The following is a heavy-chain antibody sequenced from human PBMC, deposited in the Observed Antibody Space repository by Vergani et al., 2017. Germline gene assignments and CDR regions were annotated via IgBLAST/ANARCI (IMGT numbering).Heavy chain of an antibody. Sequence: QVQLQESGPGLVKPSETLSLTCTVSGGSLSSYYWSWIRQPPGKGLEWIGEINHSGSTNYNPSLKSRVTISVDTSKNQFSLKLSSVTAADTAVYYCARGPVYSSGWYFGYWGQGTLVTVSS. D-gene: IGHD6-19*01. CDR3: ARGPVYSSGWYFGY. CDR2: INHSGST. CDR1: GGSLSSYY. V-gene: IGHV4-34*01. J-gene: IGHJ4*02.